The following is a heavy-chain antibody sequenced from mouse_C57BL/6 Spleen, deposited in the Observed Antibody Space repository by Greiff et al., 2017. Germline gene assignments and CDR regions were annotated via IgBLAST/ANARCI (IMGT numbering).Heavy chain of an antibody. J-gene: IGHJ1*03. CDR1: GFTFSCYA. V-gene: IGHV5-4*01. Sequence: EVQLVESGGGLVKPGGSLKLSCAASGFTFSCYAMSWVSQTPEKRLEWVATISDGGSYTYSPDNVQGRFTISRDNAKINLYLQMSHLKSEDTAIYYCARDSGYDGYWYVDVWGTGTTVTVAS. CDR2: ISDGGSYT. CDR3: ARDSGYDGYWYVDV. D-gene: IGHD2-3*01.